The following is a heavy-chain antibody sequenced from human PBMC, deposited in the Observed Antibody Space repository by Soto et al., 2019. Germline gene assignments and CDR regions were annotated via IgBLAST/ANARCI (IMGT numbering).Heavy chain of an antibody. CDR3: ARYTKYYYDSSGSYYFDY. CDR1: GGSISSYY. V-gene: IGHV4-59*01. J-gene: IGHJ4*02. D-gene: IGHD3-22*01. CDR2: IYYSGST. Sequence: SETLSLTCTVSGGSISSYYWSWIRQPPGKGLEWIGYIYYSGSTSYNPSLKSRVTISVDTSKNQFSLKLSSVTAADTAVYYCARYTKYYYDSSGSYYFDYWGQGTLVTVSS.